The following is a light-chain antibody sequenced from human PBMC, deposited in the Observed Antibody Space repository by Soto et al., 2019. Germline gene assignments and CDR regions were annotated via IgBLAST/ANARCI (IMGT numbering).Light chain of an antibody. CDR3: QQYITYWWT. CDR1: QSVSRF. CDR2: KAS. J-gene: IGKJ1*01. Sequence: IQMTQSPSTLSASVGDRVTITCRASQSVSRFLAWYQQKPGKAPKVLIYKASALQSEVPSRFSGSGSGTEFTLTISSLQPDDFATYYCQQYITYWWTFGQGTKVEIK. V-gene: IGKV1-5*03.